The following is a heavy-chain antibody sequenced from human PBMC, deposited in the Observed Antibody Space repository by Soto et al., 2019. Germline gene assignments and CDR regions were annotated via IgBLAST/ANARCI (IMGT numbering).Heavy chain of an antibody. V-gene: IGHV4-59*01. D-gene: IGHD5-12*01. CDR1: GGSISGYY. CDR2: IFYSGST. CDR3: ARIGWLQFRAFDI. Sequence: SETLSLTCTVSGGSISGYYWSWIRQPPGKALEWIGYIFYSGSTNYNPFFKSRVTISLDTSKNQFSLKLSSVTAADTAVYYCARIGWLQFRAFDIWGQGTMVT. J-gene: IGHJ3*02.